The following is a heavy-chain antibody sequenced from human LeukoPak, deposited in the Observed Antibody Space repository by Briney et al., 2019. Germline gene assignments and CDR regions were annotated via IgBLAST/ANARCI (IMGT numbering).Heavy chain of an antibody. CDR2: INPNSGGT. J-gene: IGHJ4*02. CDR3: ARDLGYYDSSGTYYFDY. CDR1: GYTFTGFY. D-gene: IGHD3-22*01. Sequence: ASVKVSCKASGYTFTGFYIHWVRQAPGQGLEWMGWINPNSGGTKYAQRFQGRVTMTRDTSISTAYMELRSLRSDDTAVYYCARDLGYYDSSGTYYFDYWGQGTLVTVSS. V-gene: IGHV1-2*02.